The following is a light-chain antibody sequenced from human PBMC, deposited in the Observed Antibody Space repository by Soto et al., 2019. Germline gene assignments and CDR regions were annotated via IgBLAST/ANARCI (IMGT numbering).Light chain of an antibody. V-gene: IGKV1-39*01. CDR3: QQSYSTPRT. Sequence: DIQMTQSPSSLSASVGDRVTITCRASQSISSDLNWYQQKPGKAPKVLIYAASTLQSGVPSRFSGSGSGTAFTLTISSLQPEDFATYYCQQSYSTPRTFGQGTKVEIK. CDR1: QSISSD. J-gene: IGKJ1*01. CDR2: AAS.